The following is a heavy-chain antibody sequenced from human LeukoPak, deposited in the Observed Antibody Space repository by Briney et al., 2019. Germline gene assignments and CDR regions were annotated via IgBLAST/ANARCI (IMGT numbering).Heavy chain of an antibody. V-gene: IGHV1-18*01. CDR1: GYIFSLYG. CDR3: ARSHRTLKLLLPTDY. J-gene: IGHJ4*02. CDR2: ISADTGDT. D-gene: IGHD3-22*01. Sequence: ASVKVSCKASGYIFSLYGISWVRQAPGQGLEWMGWISADTGDTNYAQNIQDRVTMTTDTPANTAYMELRSLTSDDTAVYYCARSHRTLKLLLPTDYWGQGTLVTVSS.